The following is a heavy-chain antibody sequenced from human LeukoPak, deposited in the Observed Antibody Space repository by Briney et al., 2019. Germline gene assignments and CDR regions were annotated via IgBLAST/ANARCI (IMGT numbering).Heavy chain of an antibody. J-gene: IGHJ5*02. V-gene: IGHV3-30*02. CDR2: IRYDGSNK. CDR3: AKDLNMITFGGVIVESWFDP. CDR1: GFTFSSYG. D-gene: IGHD3-16*02. Sequence: PGGSLRLSCAASGFTFSSYGMHWVRQAPGKGLEWVAFIRYDGSNKYYADSVKGRFTISRDNSKNTLYLQMNSLRAEDTAVYYCAKDLNMITFGGVIVESWFDPWGQGTLVTVSS.